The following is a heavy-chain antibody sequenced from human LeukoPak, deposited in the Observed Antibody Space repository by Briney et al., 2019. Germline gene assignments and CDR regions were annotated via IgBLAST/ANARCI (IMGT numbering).Heavy chain of an antibody. CDR1: GGSLSSYY. Sequence: SETLSLTCTVSGGSLSSYYWNWIRQPAGKGLEWIGRIYTSGSTNYNPSLKSRVTMSVDTSKNQFSLKLSSVTAADTAVYYCARDPYYYDSSGYQRWGQGTLVTVSS. J-gene: IGHJ4*02. CDR2: IYTSGST. CDR3: ARDPYYYDSSGYQR. V-gene: IGHV4-4*07. D-gene: IGHD3-22*01.